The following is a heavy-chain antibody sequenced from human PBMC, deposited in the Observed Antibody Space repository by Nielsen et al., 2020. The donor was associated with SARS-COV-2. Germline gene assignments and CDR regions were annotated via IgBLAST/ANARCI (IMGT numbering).Heavy chain of an antibody. D-gene: IGHD3-22*01. J-gene: IGHJ4*02. Sequence: GESLKISCAASGFDFTSRAMTWVRQAPGKGLEWVSTIDLSGYDISYADSVKGRFTISRDKAENTLYLQMNSLRADDTAVYYCVRVRDDGYYYDTGPFDYWGQGTLVTVSS. CDR1: GFDFTSRA. V-gene: IGHV3-21*01. CDR2: IDLSGYDI. CDR3: VRVRDDGYYYDTGPFDY.